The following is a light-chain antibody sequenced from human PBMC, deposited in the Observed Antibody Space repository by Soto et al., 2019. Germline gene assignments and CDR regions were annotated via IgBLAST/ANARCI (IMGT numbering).Light chain of an antibody. CDR1: SSDVGNYNY. Sequence: QSVLTQPASVSGSPGQSITISCTGTSSDVGNYNYVSWYQQHPGKAPKLMIYDVSNRPSGVSNRFSGSKSGITASLTISGLQAEDEADYYCNTYPSSSTYVFGTGTKVTVL. V-gene: IGLV2-14*01. J-gene: IGLJ1*01. CDR3: NTYPSSSTYV. CDR2: DVS.